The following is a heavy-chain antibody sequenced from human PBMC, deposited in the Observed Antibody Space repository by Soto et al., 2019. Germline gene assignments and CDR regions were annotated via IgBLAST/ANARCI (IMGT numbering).Heavy chain of an antibody. D-gene: IGHD7-27*01. CDR1: GYTFTSYA. Sequence: GASVKVSCKASGYTFTSYAMHWVRQAPGQRLEWMGWINAGNGNTKYSQKFQGRVTITRDTSASTAYMELSSLRSEDTAVYYCARAKDPNHYFHLWGQGTLVTVSS. J-gene: IGHJ1*01. CDR2: INAGNGNT. V-gene: IGHV1-3*01. CDR3: ARAKDPNHYFHL.